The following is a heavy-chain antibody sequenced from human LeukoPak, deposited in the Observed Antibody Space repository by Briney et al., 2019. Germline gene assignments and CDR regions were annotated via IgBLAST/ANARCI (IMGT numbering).Heavy chain of an antibody. CDR2: IIPIFGTA. V-gene: IGHV1-69*05. Sequence: SVTVSCKASGGTFSSYAISWVRQAPGQGLEWMGGIIPIFGTANYAQKFQGRVTITTDESTSTAYMELSSLRSEDTAVYYCARAEPSPYSSSWRGGVTQFDYWGQGTLVTVSS. CDR1: GGTFSSYA. J-gene: IGHJ4*02. D-gene: IGHD6-13*01. CDR3: ARAEPSPYSSSWRGGVTQFDY.